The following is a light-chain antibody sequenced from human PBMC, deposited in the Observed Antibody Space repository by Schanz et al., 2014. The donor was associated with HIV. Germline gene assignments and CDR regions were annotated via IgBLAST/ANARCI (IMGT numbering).Light chain of an antibody. J-gene: IGKJ2*03. Sequence: QMTQSPSTVSASIGDRVTITCRASQTIGRFLAWYQQKPGTAPVLLIYQASTLETGVPSRFSGSGSGTQFTLTISGLQPDDFATYYCQQCVTYPYSFGQGTRLDVK. CDR2: QAS. CDR3: QQCVTYPYS. V-gene: IGKV1-5*03. CDR1: QTIGRF.